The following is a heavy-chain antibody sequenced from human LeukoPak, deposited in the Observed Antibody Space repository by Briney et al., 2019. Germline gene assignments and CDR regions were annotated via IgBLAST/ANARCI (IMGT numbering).Heavy chain of an antibody. CDR1: GFTFSSSA. D-gene: IGHD1-26*01. CDR2: ISISGDDT. Sequence: PGGSLRLSCAASGFTFSSSAMNWVRQAPGRGREWVSAISISGDDTYYAESVKGRFTISRHNSKNTLYLRMNSLRADDTAVYFCASPEWGTYLVGFDYWGQGTLVTVSS. V-gene: IGHV3-23*01. CDR3: ASPEWGTYLVGFDY. J-gene: IGHJ4*02.